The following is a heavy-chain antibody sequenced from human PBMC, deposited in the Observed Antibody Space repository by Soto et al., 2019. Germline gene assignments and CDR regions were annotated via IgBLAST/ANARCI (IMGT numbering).Heavy chain of an antibody. J-gene: IGHJ3*02. V-gene: IGHV3-74*01. CDR1: GFTFSRYW. CDR3: ARPKGTAYSAFDT. CDR2: INGDGSIT. D-gene: IGHD2-21*02. Sequence: GGSLRLSCAASGFTFSRYWMYWVRQGPGKGLVWVSRINGDGSITDYADSVKGRFTISRDNAKSTLYLEMESLRAEDTGVYYCARPKGTAYSAFDTWGQGTKVTVSS.